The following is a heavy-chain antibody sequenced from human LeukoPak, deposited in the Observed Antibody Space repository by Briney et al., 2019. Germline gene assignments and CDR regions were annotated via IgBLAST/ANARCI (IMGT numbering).Heavy chain of an antibody. V-gene: IGHV4-34*01. CDR3: ARAYCGGDCYPINWFDP. CDR1: GGSFSGYY. D-gene: IGHD2-21*01. Sequence: SEILSLTCAVYGGSFSGYYWSWIRQPPGKGMEWIGEINHSGSTNYNPSLKSLVTISVDTSKNQFSLKLSSVTAADTAVYYCARAYCGGDCYPINWFDPWGQGTLVTVSS. J-gene: IGHJ5*02. CDR2: INHSGST.